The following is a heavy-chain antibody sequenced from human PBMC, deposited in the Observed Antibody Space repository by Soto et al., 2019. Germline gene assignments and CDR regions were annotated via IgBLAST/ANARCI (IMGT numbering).Heavy chain of an antibody. CDR1: GFSFSSYW. V-gene: IGHV3-74*01. Sequence: EVQLVESGGGLVQPGGSLRLSFAASGFSFSSYWMHWVRQAPGKGLVWGSRINTDGSSTSYADSVKGRFTFSRDNAKNTLYLQMNSLRAEDTAVYYCAREVGTTWFDPWGQGTLVTVS. CDR3: AREVGTTWFDP. J-gene: IGHJ5*02. CDR2: INTDGSST. D-gene: IGHD1-1*01.